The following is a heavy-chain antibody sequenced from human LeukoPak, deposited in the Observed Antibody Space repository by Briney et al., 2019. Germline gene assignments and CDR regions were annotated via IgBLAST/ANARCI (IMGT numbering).Heavy chain of an antibody. J-gene: IGHJ4*02. Sequence: GASVKVSCKASGYTFTSYGISWVRQAPGQGLEWMGWISAYNGNTNYAQKLQGRVTMTTDTSTSTAYMELRSLRSDDTAVYYCARVECDLGVWHHGGGDCYSLPAGGDYWGQGTLVTVSS. CDR2: ISAYNGNT. V-gene: IGHV1-18*01. D-gene: IGHD2-21*02. CDR3: ARVECDLGVWHHGGGDCYSLPAGGDY. CDR1: GYTFTSYG.